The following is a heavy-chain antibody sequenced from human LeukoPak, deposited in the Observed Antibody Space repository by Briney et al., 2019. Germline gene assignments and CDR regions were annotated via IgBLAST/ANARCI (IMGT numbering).Heavy chain of an antibody. D-gene: IGHD6-13*01. Sequence: GGSLRLSCAASGFTFNTYAMSWVRQAPGKGLEWVSAISGSGGTTYYADSVKGRFTISRDNSKHTLYLQMNSLRAEDTAVYYCAKYSRPPSIDYWGQGTLVTVSS. J-gene: IGHJ4*02. CDR1: GFTFNTYA. CDR3: AKYSRPPSIDY. V-gene: IGHV3-23*01. CDR2: ISGSGGTT.